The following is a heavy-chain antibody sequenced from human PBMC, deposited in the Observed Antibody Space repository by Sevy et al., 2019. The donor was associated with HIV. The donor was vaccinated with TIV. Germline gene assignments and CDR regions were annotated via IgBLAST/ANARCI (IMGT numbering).Heavy chain of an antibody. CDR3: ARAHCSDGRCYSLVY. CDR2: ISPHNGDT. D-gene: IGHD2-15*01. J-gene: IGHJ4*02. V-gene: IGHV1-18*01. CDR1: GYIFTTYR. Sequence: ASVKVSCEASGYIFTTYRISWVRQAPGQGLEWLGWISPHNGDTNYVQKFQDRDTMITDTSTSTAFMELRSLRADDTAVYYCARAHCSDGRCYSLVYWGQGTLVTGSS.